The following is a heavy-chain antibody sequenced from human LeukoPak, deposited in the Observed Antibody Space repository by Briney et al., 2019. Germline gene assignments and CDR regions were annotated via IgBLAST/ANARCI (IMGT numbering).Heavy chain of an antibody. V-gene: IGHV3-66*01. D-gene: IGHD4-17*01. CDR3: AREVVDYGATQTDY. J-gene: IGHJ4*02. CDR2: IYSGGST. Sequence: GGSLRLSCAASGFTVSSNYMSWVRQAPGKGLEWVSVIYSGGSTYYADSVKGRFTISRDNSKNTLYLQMNSLRAEDTAVYYCAREVVDYGATQTDYWGQGTLVTVSS. CDR1: GFTVSSNY.